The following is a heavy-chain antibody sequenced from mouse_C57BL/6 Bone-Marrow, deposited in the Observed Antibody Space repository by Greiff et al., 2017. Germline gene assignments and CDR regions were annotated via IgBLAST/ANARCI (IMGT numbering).Heavy chain of an antibody. J-gene: IGHJ1*03. CDR2: IRNKSNNYAT. Sequence: EVQLVESGGGLVQPKGSLKLSCAASGFSFNTYAMNWVRQAPGKGLEWVARIRNKSNNYATYYADSVKDRFTISRDDSESMLYLQMNTLKTEDTAMYYCVRTSSILDVWGTGTTVTVSS. CDR3: VRTSSILDV. V-gene: IGHV10-1*01. CDR1: GFSFNTYA. D-gene: IGHD2-3*01.